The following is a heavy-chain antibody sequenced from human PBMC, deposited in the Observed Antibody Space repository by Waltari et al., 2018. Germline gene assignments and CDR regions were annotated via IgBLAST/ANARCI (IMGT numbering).Heavy chain of an antibody. Sequence: QVQLQESGPGLVKPSGTLSLTCTFPGDSISNNFFWSWVRQSPGKGLEWIGQVHQSGRSNYNPSLESRVTVSMDTSKNQFSLKMTSVTAADTAIYYCASDRGRGLYLDSWGQGTLVTVSP. D-gene: IGHD2-15*01. CDR2: VHQSGRS. CDR1: GDSISNNFF. J-gene: IGHJ4*02. CDR3: ASDRGRGLYLDS. V-gene: IGHV4-4*02.